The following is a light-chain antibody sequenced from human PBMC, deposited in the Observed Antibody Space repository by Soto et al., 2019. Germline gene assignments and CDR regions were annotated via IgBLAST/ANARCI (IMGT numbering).Light chain of an antibody. CDR2: GAS. Sequence: IVMTQSPVTLSVSPGERVTLSCRASETVRTNVAWFQQKPGQTPRLLIFGASTRATGIPTRFTGSGSETEFTLTIDSLQSEDLAVYYCQQYYNWPAYTFGQGTKLEI. V-gene: IGKV3-15*01. J-gene: IGKJ2*01. CDR3: QQYYNWPAYT. CDR1: ETVRTN.